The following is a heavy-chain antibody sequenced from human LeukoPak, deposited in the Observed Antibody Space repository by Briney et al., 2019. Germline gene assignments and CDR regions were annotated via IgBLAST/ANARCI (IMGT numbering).Heavy chain of an antibody. Sequence: GGSLRLSCAASEFTFSSYAMSWVRQAPGKGLEWVSAIIGIGGSAYYADSVKGRFTISRDNSENTLYLQLNSLRAEDTAVYYCAKVARSGYGYSFDYWGAFDIWGQGTMVTVSS. V-gene: IGHV3-23*01. D-gene: IGHD5-18*01. J-gene: IGHJ3*02. CDR2: IIGIGGSA. CDR3: AKVARSGYGYSFDYWGAFDI. CDR1: EFTFSSYA.